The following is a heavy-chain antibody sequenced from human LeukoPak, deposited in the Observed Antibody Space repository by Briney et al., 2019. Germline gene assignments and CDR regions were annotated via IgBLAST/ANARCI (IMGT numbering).Heavy chain of an antibody. CDR1: GFTFSSYS. J-gene: IGHJ4*02. CDR2: TSSGSYTI. CDR3: ATSAVGGPNDY. Sequence: GGSLRLSCAASGFTFSSYSMNWVRQAPGKGLEWVSVTSSGSYTIYYADSVKGRFTISRDNAKNSLYLQMNSLRAEDTAVYYCATSAVGGPNDYWGQGTLVTVSS. V-gene: IGHV3-21*01. D-gene: IGHD6-13*01.